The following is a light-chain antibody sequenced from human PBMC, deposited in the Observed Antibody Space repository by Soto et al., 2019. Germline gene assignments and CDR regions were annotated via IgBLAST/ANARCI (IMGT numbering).Light chain of an antibody. J-gene: IGKJ1*01. CDR3: QQYNNWPTWT. CDR1: QSVSSTY. V-gene: IGKV3-15*01. CDR2: GAS. Sequence: EIWLTQSPGTLSLSPGERATLSCRGGQSVSSTYVAWYQQKSGQAPRLLIYGASTRATGIPASFSGSGSATEFTLTISSLKAADSAAYFCQQYNNWPTWTFGQGTKVDIK.